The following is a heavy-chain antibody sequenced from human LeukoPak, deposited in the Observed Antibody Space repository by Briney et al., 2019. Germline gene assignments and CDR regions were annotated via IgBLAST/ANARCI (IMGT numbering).Heavy chain of an antibody. V-gene: IGHV4-30-2*01. D-gene: IGHD6-19*01. CDR3: ARVNGEQWLVRTFDP. Sequence: SQTLSLSCTVSGGSIGSGGYSWRWIRQPPGKGLECIGCIYHSGSTYYNPSLKSRVTISVDTSKNQFSLKLSSVTAADTAVYYCARVNGEQWLVRTFDPWGQGTLVTVSS. CDR1: GGSIGSGGYS. CDR2: IYHSGST. J-gene: IGHJ5*02.